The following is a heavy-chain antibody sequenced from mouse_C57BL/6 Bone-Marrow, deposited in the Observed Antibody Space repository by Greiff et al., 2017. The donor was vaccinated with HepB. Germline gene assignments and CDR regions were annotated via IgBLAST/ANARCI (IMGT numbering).Heavy chain of an antibody. J-gene: IGHJ4*01. D-gene: IGHD2-4*01. CDR3: TRWAYDYDGYYAMDD. CDR1: GFTFSSYA. Sequence: EVMLVESGEGLVKPGGSLKLSCAASGFTFSSYAMSWVRQTPEKRLEWVAYISSGGDYIYYADTVKGRFTISRDNARNTLYLQMSSLKSEDTAMYYCTRWAYDYDGYYAMDDWGQGTSVTVSS. V-gene: IGHV5-9-1*02. CDR2: ISSGGDYI.